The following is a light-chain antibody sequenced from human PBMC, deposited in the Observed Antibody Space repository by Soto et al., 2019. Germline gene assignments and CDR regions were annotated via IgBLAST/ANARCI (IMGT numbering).Light chain of an antibody. V-gene: IGKV1-5*03. J-gene: IGKJ1*01. CDR3: QQYNSYPWT. Sequence: DIQMTQSPSTLSASVGDRVTITCRASQSISEWMAWYQQKPGKAPKLLIYESSSLQIGVPSRFSGSGSGTDFILTIISLQPDDFATYYCQQYNSYPWTFDQGTKVEIK. CDR1: QSISEW. CDR2: ESS.